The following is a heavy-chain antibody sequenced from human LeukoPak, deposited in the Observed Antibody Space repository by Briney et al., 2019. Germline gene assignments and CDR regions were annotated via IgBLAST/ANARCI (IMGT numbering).Heavy chain of an antibody. CDR2: MYSCGST. CDR3: ARDQGYCSGGSWSGCRVMDV. Sequence: GESLRLSCAASGFPVSSNYISWVRQAPVKVLEWVSLMYSCGSTYYADSVKGRFNICRDNSKNTLYLQMNSLRAEDTAVYYCARDQGYCSGGSWSGCRVMDVWGKGTTVTVSS. CDR1: GFPVSSNY. J-gene: IGHJ6*03. V-gene: IGHV3-53*01. D-gene: IGHD2-15*01.